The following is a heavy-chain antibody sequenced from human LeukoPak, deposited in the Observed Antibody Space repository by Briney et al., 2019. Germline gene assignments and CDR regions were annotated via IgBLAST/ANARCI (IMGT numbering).Heavy chain of an antibody. CDR1: GYSISSGYY. J-gene: IGHJ5*02. Sequence: SETLSLTCTVSGYSISSGYYWGWIRQPPGKGLEWIGSVCHSGSTYYNPSLKSRVTISVDTSKNQFSLKLSSVTAADTAVYYCARDRDSSTWFDPWGQGTLVTVSS. D-gene: IGHD6-13*01. CDR2: VCHSGST. V-gene: IGHV4-38-2*02. CDR3: ARDRDSSTWFDP.